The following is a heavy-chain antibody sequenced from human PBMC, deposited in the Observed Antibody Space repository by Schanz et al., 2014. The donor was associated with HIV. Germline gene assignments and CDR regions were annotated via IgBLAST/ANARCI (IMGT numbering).Heavy chain of an antibody. D-gene: IGHD3-16*01. J-gene: IGHJ4*02. CDR3: AREGTYDYALS. CDR1: GFMFSTYA. V-gene: IGHV3-48*01. Sequence: DVQLVESGGGLEQPWGSLRLSCAASGFMFSTYAMHWVRQAPGKGLEWVSKINSGSTIKNYADSVKGRFTISRDNAKNSLYLQMNSLRAEDTALYHCAREGTYDYALSWGQGTLVTVSS. CDR2: INSGSTIK.